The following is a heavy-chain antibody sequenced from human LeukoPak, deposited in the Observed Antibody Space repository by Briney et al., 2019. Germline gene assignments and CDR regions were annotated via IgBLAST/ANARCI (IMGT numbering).Heavy chain of an antibody. Sequence: GGSLRLSCAASGFSFSSFAIHWVRQAPGKGLEWVAIILYDGSNKYYADSVKGRFTISRDNSKNTLYLQMNRLRTEDTAVYFCAREWQGLDYWGQGTLVTVSS. CDR3: AREWQGLDY. V-gene: IGHV3-30-3*01. D-gene: IGHD5-12*01. J-gene: IGHJ4*02. CDR1: GFSFSSFA. CDR2: ILYDGSNK.